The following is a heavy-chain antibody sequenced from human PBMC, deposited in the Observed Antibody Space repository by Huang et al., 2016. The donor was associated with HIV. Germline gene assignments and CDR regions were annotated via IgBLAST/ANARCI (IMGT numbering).Heavy chain of an antibody. V-gene: IGHV3-30*02. CDR1: GFTFSSYG. D-gene: IGHD3-10*01. CDR3: AKGSMANAFDI. CDR2: IRYDGMNK. Sequence: QVQLVESGGGVVQLGGSLRLSCAASGFTFSSYGMHWVRQAPGKGLEWVAFIRYDGMNKYYADSVRGRFTISRDNSKNTLYLQMNSLRAEDTAVYYCAKGSMANAFDIWGQGTMVTVSS. J-gene: IGHJ3*02.